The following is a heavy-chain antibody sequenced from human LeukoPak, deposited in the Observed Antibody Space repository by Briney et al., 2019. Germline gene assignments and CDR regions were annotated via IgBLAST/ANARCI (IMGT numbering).Heavy chain of an antibody. CDR2: INWNGGST. Sequence: GGTLRLSCAASGFTFDDYGMSWVRQAPGKGLEWVSGINWNGGSTGYADSVKGRFTISRDNAKNSLYLQMNSLRAEDTALYYCARPTLGYCTNGVCYPYYFDYWGQGTLVTVSS. CDR3: ARPTLGYCTNGVCYPYYFDY. V-gene: IGHV3-20*04. CDR1: GFTFDDYG. D-gene: IGHD2-8*01. J-gene: IGHJ4*02.